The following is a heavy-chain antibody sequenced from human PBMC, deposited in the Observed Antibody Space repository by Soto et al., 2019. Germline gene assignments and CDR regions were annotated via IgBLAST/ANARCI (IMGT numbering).Heavy chain of an antibody. CDR3: ARAGVATIYPGNNWFDP. V-gene: IGHV3-21*06. J-gene: IGHJ5*02. Sequence: GXSLRLSCAASGFTLSKYRMNWFRQAPVNGLEWVSYISSSSSSKFYADSVKDRFTISRDNAKSLLYLQMNSLRAEDTAVYYCARAGVATIYPGNNWFDPWGQGTLVTVSS. CDR1: GFTLSKYR. CDR2: ISSSSSSK. D-gene: IGHD5-12*01.